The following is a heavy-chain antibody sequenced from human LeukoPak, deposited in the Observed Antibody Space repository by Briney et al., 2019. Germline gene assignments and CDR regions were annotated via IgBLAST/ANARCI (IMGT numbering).Heavy chain of an antibody. CDR3: AKSAGGVGDYYFDY. V-gene: IGHV3-23*01. CDR2: ISGSGGST. CDR1: GFTFSSYA. J-gene: IGHJ4*02. Sequence: PGGSLRLSCAASGFTFSSYAMRWVRQAPGKGLEWVSAISGSGGSTSYADSVKGRFTISRDNSRNTLYLQMNSLSTEDTSVYYCAKSAGGVGDYYFDYWGQGTVVTVSS. D-gene: IGHD2-8*01.